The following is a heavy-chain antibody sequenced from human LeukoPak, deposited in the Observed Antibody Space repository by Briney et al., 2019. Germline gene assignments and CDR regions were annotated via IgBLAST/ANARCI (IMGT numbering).Heavy chain of an antibody. Sequence: GGSLRLSCAASGFTFSSYGMHWVRQAPGKGLEWVAFIRYDGSNKYYADSVKGRFTIPRDNSKNTLYLQMDSLRAEDTAVYYCAKDYDYSNYRFDYWGQGTLVTVSS. V-gene: IGHV3-30*02. J-gene: IGHJ4*02. CDR1: GFTFSSYG. CDR2: IRYDGSNK. D-gene: IGHD4-11*01. CDR3: AKDYDYSNYRFDY.